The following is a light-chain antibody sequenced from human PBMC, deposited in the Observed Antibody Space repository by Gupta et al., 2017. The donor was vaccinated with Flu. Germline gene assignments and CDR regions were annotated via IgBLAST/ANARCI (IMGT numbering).Light chain of an antibody. CDR2: GAS. J-gene: IGKJ1*01. CDR1: QSVSSSY. Sequence: EIVLTQSPGTLSLSAGERATLSCRASQSVSSSYLAWYQQKPGQAPRLLIYGASSRATGIPDRFSGSGSGTDFTLTISRLEPEDFAVYYCQSSTTFGQGTKVEIK. CDR3: QSSTT. V-gene: IGKV3-20*01.